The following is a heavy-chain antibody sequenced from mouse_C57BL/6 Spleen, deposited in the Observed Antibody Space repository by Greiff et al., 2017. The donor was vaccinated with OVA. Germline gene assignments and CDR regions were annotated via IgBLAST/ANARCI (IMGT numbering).Heavy chain of an antibody. D-gene: IGHD2-4*01. CDR1: GYTFTDYY. CDR3: ARSGDYDDAMDY. Sequence: EVQLQQSGPELVKPGASVKISCKASGYTFTDYYMNWVKQSHGKSLEWIGDINPNNGGTSYNQKFKGKATWTVDKSSSTAYMELRSLTSEDSAVYYCARSGDYDDAMDYWGQGTSVTVSS. V-gene: IGHV1-26*01. J-gene: IGHJ4*01. CDR2: INPNNGGT.